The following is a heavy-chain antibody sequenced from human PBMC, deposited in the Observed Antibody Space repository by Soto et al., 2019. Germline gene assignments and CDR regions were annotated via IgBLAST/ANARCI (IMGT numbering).Heavy chain of an antibody. J-gene: IGHJ3*02. CDR2: VYHSGRA. Sequence: SETLSLTCTVSGGSITSRDIYWGWIRQSPGKGQEWIGTVYHSGRAYYNPSLRSRVTMSVDTSKNEFSVNLNFVTAADTAVYYCARLIPYCGGDCYSVGAFDIWGQGTMVTV. V-gene: IGHV4-39*01. D-gene: IGHD2-21*02. CDR1: GGSITSRDIY. CDR3: ARLIPYCGGDCYSVGAFDI.